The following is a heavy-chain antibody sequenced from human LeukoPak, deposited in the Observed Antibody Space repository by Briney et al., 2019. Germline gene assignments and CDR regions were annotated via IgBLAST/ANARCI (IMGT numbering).Heavy chain of an antibody. CDR3: AGEEGYSYGYPIDY. Sequence: GGSLRLSCAASGFTFSSYSMNWVRQAPGKGLEWVSYISSSSSTIYYADSVKGRFTISRDNAKNPLYLQMNSLRAEDTAVYYCAGEEGYSYGYPIDYWGQGTLVTVSS. CDR2: ISSSSSTI. CDR1: GFTFSSYS. V-gene: IGHV3-48*01. J-gene: IGHJ4*02. D-gene: IGHD5-18*01.